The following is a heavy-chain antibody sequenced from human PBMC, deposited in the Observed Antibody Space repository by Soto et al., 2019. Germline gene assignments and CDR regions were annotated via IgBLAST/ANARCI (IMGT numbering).Heavy chain of an antibody. CDR1: GGTFSSYA. J-gene: IGHJ6*02. Sequence: GASVKVSCKASGGTFSSYAISWVRQAPGQGLEWMGGIIPIFGTANYAQKFQGRVTITADKSTSTAYMELSSLRSEDTAVYYCASSIKNIVVVVAATRSYYYGMDVWGQGTTVTFSS. V-gene: IGHV1-69*06. CDR2: IIPIFGTA. CDR3: ASSIKNIVVVVAATRSYYYGMDV. D-gene: IGHD2-15*01.